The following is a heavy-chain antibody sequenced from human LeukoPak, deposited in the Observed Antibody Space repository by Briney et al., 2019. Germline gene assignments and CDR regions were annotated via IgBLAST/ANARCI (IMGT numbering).Heavy chain of an antibody. CDR3: ARLTGENWFDP. J-gene: IGHJ5*02. CDR1: GGTFSSYA. D-gene: IGHD7-27*01. Sequence: ASVKVSCKASGGTFSSYAISWARQAPGQGLEWMGGIIPICCTANYAQKFQGRVTITADESTSTAYMELSSLRSEDTAVYYCARLTGENWFDPWGQGTLVTVSS. CDR2: IIPICCTA. V-gene: IGHV1-69*13.